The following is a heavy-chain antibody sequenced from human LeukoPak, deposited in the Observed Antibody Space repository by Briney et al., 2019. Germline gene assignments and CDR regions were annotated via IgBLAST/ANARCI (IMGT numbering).Heavy chain of an antibody. CDR2: ISYDGSNK. Sequence: GGSLRLSCAASGFTFSSYAMHWVRQAPGKGLECVAVISYDGSNKYYADSVKGRFTISRDNSKNTLYLQMNSLRAEDTAVYYCARDIVVVVAATLGYYYYGMDVWGQGTTVTVSS. J-gene: IGHJ6*02. D-gene: IGHD2-15*01. CDR1: GFTFSSYA. V-gene: IGHV3-30-3*01. CDR3: ARDIVVVVAATLGYYYYGMDV.